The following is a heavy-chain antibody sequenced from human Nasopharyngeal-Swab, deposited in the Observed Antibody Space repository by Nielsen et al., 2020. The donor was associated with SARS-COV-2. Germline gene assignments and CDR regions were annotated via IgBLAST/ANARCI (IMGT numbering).Heavy chain of an antibody. D-gene: IGHD2-15*01. CDR2: IYYSGST. CDR3: AGFPYCSGGSCSNDY. V-gene: IGHV4-31*02. Sequence: RQCPGQGLEWIGYIYYSGSTYYNPSLKSRVTISVDTSKNQFSLKLSSVTAADTAVYYCAGFPYCSGGSCSNDYWGQGTPVTVSS. J-gene: IGHJ4*02.